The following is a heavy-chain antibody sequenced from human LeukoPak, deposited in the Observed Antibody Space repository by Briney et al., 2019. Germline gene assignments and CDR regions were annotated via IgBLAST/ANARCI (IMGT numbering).Heavy chain of an antibody. V-gene: IGHV3-49*04. CDR3: TRDIRGGPG. D-gene: IGHD2-15*01. CDR2: IRSKAYGGTT. J-gene: IGHJ4*02. CDR1: GFTFGDYA. Sequence: GGSLRLSCTASGFTFGDYAMSWVRQAPGKGLEWVGFIRSKAYGGTTEYAASVKGRFTISRDDSKSIAYLQMNSLKTEDTAVYYCTRDIRGGPGWGQGTLVTVSS.